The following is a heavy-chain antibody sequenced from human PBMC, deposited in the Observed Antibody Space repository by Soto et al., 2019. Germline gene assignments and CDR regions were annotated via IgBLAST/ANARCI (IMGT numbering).Heavy chain of an antibody. CDR2: ITSSSSTI. CDR1: GFTFSSNS. D-gene: IGHD2-15*01. CDR3: ARVGSPGYCSGGYCPPPDY. Sequence: PGGSLRLSCAASGFTFSSNSMNWVRQAPGKGLEWISYITSSSSTIYYADSVKGRFTISRDNAKNSVYLQMNSLRDEDTAVYYCARVGSPGYCSGGYCPPPDYWGQGTLVTVSS. V-gene: IGHV3-48*02. J-gene: IGHJ4*02.